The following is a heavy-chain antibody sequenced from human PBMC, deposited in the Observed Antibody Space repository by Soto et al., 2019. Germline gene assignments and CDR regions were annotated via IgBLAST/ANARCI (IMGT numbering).Heavy chain of an antibody. CDR1: GGSISSSRCH. CDR2: IKYSGTT. Sequence: SETLSLTCTVSGGSISSSRCHWGWIRQPPGKGLEWIASIKYSGTTFYNPSLKSRVTLSVDTSKNQFALKLSSVTAAETAVYYCATHWITGSYYDAFDIWGQGTMVTVSS. V-gene: IGHV4-39*01. CDR3: ATHWITGSYYDAFDI. J-gene: IGHJ3*02. D-gene: IGHD1-26*01.